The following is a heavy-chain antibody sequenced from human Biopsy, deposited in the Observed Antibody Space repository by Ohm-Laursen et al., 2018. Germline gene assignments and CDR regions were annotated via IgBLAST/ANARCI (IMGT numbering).Heavy chain of an antibody. CDR2: IYYSGTT. CDR1: GGSVGSGGFY. Sequence: SQTLSLTCTVSGGSVGSGGFYWSWIRQPPGKGLEWIGYIYYSGTTYYNPSLKSLVTISVDTSKNQFSLKLNSVTAADTAVYYCARRPYGGTRYWYFDLWGRGTLVTVSS. CDR3: ARRPYGGTRYWYFDL. J-gene: IGHJ2*01. D-gene: IGHD4-23*01. V-gene: IGHV4-31*01.